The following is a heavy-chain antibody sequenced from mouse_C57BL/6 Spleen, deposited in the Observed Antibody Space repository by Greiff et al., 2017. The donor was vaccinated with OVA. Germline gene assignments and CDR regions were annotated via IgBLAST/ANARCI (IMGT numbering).Heavy chain of an antibody. V-gene: IGHV1-18*01. J-gene: IGHJ1*03. CDR1: GYTFTDYN. Sequence: EVKLQQSGPELVKPGASVKIPCKASGYTFTDYNMDWVKQSHGKSLEWIGDINPNNGGTIYNQKFKGKATLTVDKSSSTAYMELRSLTSEDTAVYYCAREHYYGSRGYFDVWGTGTTVTVSS. D-gene: IGHD1-1*01. CDR2: INPNNGGT. CDR3: AREHYYGSRGYFDV.